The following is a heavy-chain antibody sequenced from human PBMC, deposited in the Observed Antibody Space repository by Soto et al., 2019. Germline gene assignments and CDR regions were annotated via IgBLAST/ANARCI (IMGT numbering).Heavy chain of an antibody. D-gene: IGHD1-26*01. V-gene: IGHV3-72*01. CDR1: GFTFSDHY. J-gene: IGHJ4*02. CDR2: SRNKANSYST. CDR3: ARFSGSYTRGLDS. Sequence: EVQLVESGGGLVQPGGSLRLSCAASGFTFSDHYMDWVRQAPGKGLEWVGRSRNKANSYSTEYAASVKGRFTISRDESKNSLYLQMNSLTTEDTAVYYCARFSGSYTRGLDSWGQGTLVTVSS.